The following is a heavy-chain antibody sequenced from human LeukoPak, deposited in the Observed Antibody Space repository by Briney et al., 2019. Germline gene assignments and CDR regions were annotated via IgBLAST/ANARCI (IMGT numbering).Heavy chain of an antibody. D-gene: IGHD6-19*01. CDR3: ARDLGAGVWFDP. Sequence: PSETLSLTCTVSGGSISSYYWSWIRQPPGKGLEWIGYIYHSGSTNYNPSLKSRVTISVDTSKNQFSLKLSSVTAADTAVYYCARDLGAGVWFDPWGQGTLVTVSS. J-gene: IGHJ5*02. CDR1: GGSISSYY. CDR2: IYHSGST. V-gene: IGHV4-59*01.